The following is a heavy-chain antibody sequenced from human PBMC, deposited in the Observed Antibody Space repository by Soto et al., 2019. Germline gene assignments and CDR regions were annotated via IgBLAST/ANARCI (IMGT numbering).Heavy chain of an antibody. CDR1: GGTLSNYA. Sequence: QVQLVQSGAEVKKPGSSVKVSCKASGGTLSNYAFTWVRQAPGQGLEWMGGIIPTFNTANYAQKFQGRVTITADESTSTAYMEVNRLRSEDTAVYYCARVRPTDYVGNYNNGMDVWGQGTTVTVSS. J-gene: IGHJ6*02. CDR3: ARVRPTDYVGNYNNGMDV. V-gene: IGHV1-69*01. CDR2: IIPTFNTA. D-gene: IGHD4-17*01.